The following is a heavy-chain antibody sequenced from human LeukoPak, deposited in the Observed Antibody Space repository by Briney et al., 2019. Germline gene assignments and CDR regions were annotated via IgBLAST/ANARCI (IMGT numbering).Heavy chain of an antibody. Sequence: GGPLRLSCAASGFTFSSFWMSWVRQAPGGRLEWMANIKYDGSEKGYVDSVKGRFTISRDNAKNSLYLQMDSLRAGDTAVYYCGKGSVTELDFWGQGTLVAVSS. V-gene: IGHV3-7*01. J-gene: IGHJ4*02. CDR1: GFTFSSFW. D-gene: IGHD2-21*02. CDR2: IKYDGSEK. CDR3: GKGSVTELDF.